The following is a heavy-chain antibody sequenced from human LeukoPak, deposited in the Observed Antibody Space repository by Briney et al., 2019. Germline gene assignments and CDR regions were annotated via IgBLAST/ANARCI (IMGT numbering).Heavy chain of an antibody. CDR3: TKDYCGRFCSAV. D-gene: IGHD3-3*01. CDR2: ITASGTAM. Sequence: GGSLRLSCAASGFTFSSYSMNWVRQAPGKGLEWVSHITASGTAMFYADSVKGRFTISRDNSKNTLYLQMSSLRAEDTAKYYCTKDYCGRFCSAVWGQGTTVTVSS. J-gene: IGHJ6*02. CDR1: GFTFSSYS. V-gene: IGHV3-48*01.